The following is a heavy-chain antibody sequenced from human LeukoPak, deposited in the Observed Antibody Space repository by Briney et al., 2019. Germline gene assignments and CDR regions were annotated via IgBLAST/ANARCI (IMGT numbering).Heavy chain of an antibody. J-gene: IGHJ4*02. V-gene: IGHV4-59*08. CDR2: IYYSGST. CDR3: ARHRPGVATAGTLGFDY. CDR1: AVSISTYY. Sequence: SETLSLTCTVSAVSISTYYWSWIRQPPGKGLEWIGYIYYSGSTHYNPSLNSRVTISVDTSKNQFSLKLSSVTVADTALYYCARHRPGVATAGTLGFDYWGQGALVTVSS. D-gene: IGHD6-13*01.